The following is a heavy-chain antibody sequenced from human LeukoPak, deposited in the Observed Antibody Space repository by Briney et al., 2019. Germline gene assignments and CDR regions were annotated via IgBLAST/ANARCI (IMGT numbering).Heavy chain of an antibody. CDR1: GFTFSSYG. Sequence: GGSLRVSCAASGFTFSSYGMHWVRQAPGKGLEWVAVIWYDGSNKYYADSVKGRFTISRDNSKNTLYLQMNSLRAEDTAVYYCARANSGSYYSSGMDVWGQGTTVTVSS. CDR3: ARANSGSYYSSGMDV. D-gene: IGHD1-26*01. CDR2: IWYDGSNK. J-gene: IGHJ6*02. V-gene: IGHV3-33*08.